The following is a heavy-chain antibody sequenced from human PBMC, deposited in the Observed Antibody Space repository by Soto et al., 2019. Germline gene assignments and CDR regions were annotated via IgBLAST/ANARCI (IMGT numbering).Heavy chain of an antibody. CDR3: ARVSGFWDYYYMDV. Sequence: EVQLVESGGGLVQPGGSLRLSCAASGFTFSSYWMHWVRQAPGKGLVWVSRINSDGSSTSYADSVKGRFTISRDNAKNTLYLQMNSLRAEDTAVYYCARVSGFWDYYYMDVWGKGTTVTVSS. CDR1: GFTFSSYW. D-gene: IGHD3-16*01. CDR2: INSDGSST. V-gene: IGHV3-74*01. J-gene: IGHJ6*03.